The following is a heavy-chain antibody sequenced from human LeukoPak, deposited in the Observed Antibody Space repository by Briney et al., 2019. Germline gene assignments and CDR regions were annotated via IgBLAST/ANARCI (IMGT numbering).Heavy chain of an antibody. Sequence: SQTLSLTCAISGDSISSNSAIWSWIRQSPSRGLEWLGRTYYGSNWYDDYAVSVKSRITINPDTSKNQSSLQLNSVTPEDTAVYYCASAPSGSYGYFEYWGQGTLVTVSS. CDR1: GDSISSNSAI. D-gene: IGHD1-26*01. CDR3: ASAPSGSYGYFEY. CDR2: TYYGSNWYD. J-gene: IGHJ4*02. V-gene: IGHV6-1*01.